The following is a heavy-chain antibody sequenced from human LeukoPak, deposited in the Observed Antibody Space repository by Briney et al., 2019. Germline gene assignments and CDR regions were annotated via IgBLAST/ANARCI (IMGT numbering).Heavy chain of an antibody. CDR2: IYHSGST. Sequence: LETLSLTCTVSGYSISSGYYWGWIRQPPGKGLEWIGSIYHSGSTYYNPSLKSRVTISVDTSKNQFSLKLSSVTAADTAVYYCARGSAGYYDSSGYYYDYWGQGTLVTVSS. J-gene: IGHJ4*02. D-gene: IGHD3-22*01. CDR1: GYSISSGYY. CDR3: ARGSAGYYDSSGYYYDY. V-gene: IGHV4-38-2*02.